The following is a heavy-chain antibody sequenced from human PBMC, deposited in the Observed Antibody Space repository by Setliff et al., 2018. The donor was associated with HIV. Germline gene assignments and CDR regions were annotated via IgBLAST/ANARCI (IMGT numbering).Heavy chain of an antibody. V-gene: IGHV3-66*02. J-gene: IGHJ4*02. D-gene: IGHD3-3*01. CDR3: ARVRLYNTALDY. Sequence: SSETLSLSCAASGFTVSTYYMSWVRQAPGKGLEWVSTIYSGGSTYHADSVKGRFTLSRDTSKNTLFLQMNSLRPEDAAVYYCARVRLYNTALDYWGQGTLVTVSS. CDR1: GFTVSTYY. CDR2: IYSGGST.